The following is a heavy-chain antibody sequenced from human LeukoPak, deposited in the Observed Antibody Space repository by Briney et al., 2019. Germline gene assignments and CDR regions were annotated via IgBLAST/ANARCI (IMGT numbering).Heavy chain of an antibody. Sequence: PSETLSLTCTVSGYSISSGYYWGWIRQPPGKGLEWIGSIYHSGSTYYNPSLKSRVTISVDTSKNQFSLKLSSVAAADTAVYYCASTSSLNYYDSSGYSYYFDYWGQGTLVTVSS. CDR2: IYHSGST. J-gene: IGHJ4*02. CDR1: GYSISSGYY. V-gene: IGHV4-38-2*02. CDR3: ASTSSLNYYDSSGYSYYFDY. D-gene: IGHD3-22*01.